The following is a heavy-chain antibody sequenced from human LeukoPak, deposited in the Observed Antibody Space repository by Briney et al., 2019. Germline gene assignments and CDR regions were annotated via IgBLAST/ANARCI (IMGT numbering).Heavy chain of an antibody. CDR1: GYSISSGFY. V-gene: IGHV4-38-2*02. D-gene: IGHD6-19*01. CDR3: TRDPFSSGWSDS. J-gene: IGHJ4*02. CDR2: IYHIGSV. Sequence: PSETLSLTCEVSGYSISSGFYWGWIRQTPGKGLEWIGSIYHIGSVFYNQSLKSRVNISVDTPKNQFSLNLISVTAADTALYFCTRDPFSSGWSDSWGPGILVTVAS.